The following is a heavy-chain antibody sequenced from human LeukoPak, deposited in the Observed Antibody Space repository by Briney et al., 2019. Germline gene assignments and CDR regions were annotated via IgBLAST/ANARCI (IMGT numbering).Heavy chain of an antibody. Sequence: SGGSLRLSCAASGFTFSSYAMHWVRQAPGKGLEWVAVISYDGSNKYYADSVKGRFTISRDNSKTTLYLQMGSLRAEDMAVYYCARQKGSGSNWFDHWGQGTLVTVSS. CDR2: ISYDGSNK. V-gene: IGHV3-30*15. J-gene: IGHJ5*02. CDR3: ARQKGSGSNWFDH. D-gene: IGHD3-10*01. CDR1: GFTFSSYA.